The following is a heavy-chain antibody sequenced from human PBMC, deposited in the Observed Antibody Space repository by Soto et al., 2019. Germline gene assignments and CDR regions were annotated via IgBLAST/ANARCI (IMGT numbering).Heavy chain of an antibody. V-gene: IGHV3-33*06. CDR1: GFTFSSYG. J-gene: IGHJ6*02. CDR3: AKYGGYDAHYGMDV. CDR2: IWYDGSNK. Sequence: XXSLRLSFAASGFTFSSYGMHWVPQAPGKGLEWVAVIWYDGSNKYYADSVKGRFTISRDNSKNTLYLQMNSLRDEDTAVYYCAKYGGYDAHYGMDVWGQGTTVTVSS. D-gene: IGHD5-12*01.